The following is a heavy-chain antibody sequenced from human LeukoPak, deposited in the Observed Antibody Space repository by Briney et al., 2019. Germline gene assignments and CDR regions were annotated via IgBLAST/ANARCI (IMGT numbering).Heavy chain of an antibody. Sequence: GGSLRLSCAASGFTFSSYAMHWVRQAPGKGLEWVGRIRSKANNYATAYAASVKGRFTISRDDSKNTAYLQMNSLKTEDTAVYYCTSHHYYDTSGYYPDFDYWGKGTLVTVSS. V-gene: IGHV3-73*01. CDR3: TSHHYYDTSGYYPDFDY. CDR2: IRSKANNYAT. CDR1: GFTFSSYA. D-gene: IGHD3-22*01. J-gene: IGHJ4*02.